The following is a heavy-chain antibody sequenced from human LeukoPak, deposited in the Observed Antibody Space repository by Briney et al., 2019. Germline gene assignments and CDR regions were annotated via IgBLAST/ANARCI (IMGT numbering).Heavy chain of an antibody. CDR1: GFTFDDYA. CDR2: ITVDGGST. J-gene: IGHJ5*02. D-gene: IGHD6-13*01. V-gene: IGHV3-43*02. Sequence: PGGSLRLSCAASGFTFDDYAMHWVRQAPGKGLEWVSLITVDGGSTYYADSVKGRFTISRDNAKNTLYLQMNSLRVEDTAVYYCARDQSSSWYVAWFDPWGQGTLVTVSS. CDR3: ARDQSSSWYVAWFDP.